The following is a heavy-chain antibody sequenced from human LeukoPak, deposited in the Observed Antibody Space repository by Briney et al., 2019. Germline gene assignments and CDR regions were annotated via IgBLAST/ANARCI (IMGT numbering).Heavy chain of an antibody. CDR2: IYYSGST. D-gene: IGHD6-13*01. CDR3: ARAVSSSWYFDY. CDR1: GGSISSSSYY. Sequence: PSETLSLTCTVSGGSISSSSYYWGWIRQPPGKGLEWIGSIYYSGSTNYNPSLKSRVTISVDKSKNQFSLKLSSVTAADTAVYYCARAVSSSWYFDYWGQGTLVTVSS. J-gene: IGHJ4*02. V-gene: IGHV4-39*07.